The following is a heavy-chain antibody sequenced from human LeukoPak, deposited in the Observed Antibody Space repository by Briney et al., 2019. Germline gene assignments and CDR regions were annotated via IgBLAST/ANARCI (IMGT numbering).Heavy chain of an antibody. V-gene: IGHV3-23*01. CDR3: ARDRAWNYFDY. J-gene: IGHJ4*02. Sequence: PGGSLRLSCAASGFTFSSYAMSWVRQAPGKGLEWVSGISGSGGSTYYADSVKGGFTISRDNSKNTLYLQMDSLRAEDTAVYYCARDRAWNYFDYWGQGTLVTVSS. CDR1: GFTFSSYA. CDR2: ISGSGGST. D-gene: IGHD3-3*01.